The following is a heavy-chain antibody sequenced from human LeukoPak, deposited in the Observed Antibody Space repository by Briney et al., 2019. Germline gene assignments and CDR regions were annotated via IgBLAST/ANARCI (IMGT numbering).Heavy chain of an antibody. J-gene: IGHJ1*01. V-gene: IGHV3-48*01. D-gene: IGHD3-22*01. CDR3: ARDFDYYDSSGYYAYFQH. CDR1: GFTFSSYW. CDR2: ISSSSSTI. Sequence: GGSLRLSCAASGFTFSSYWMSWVRQAPGKGLEWVSYISSSSSTIYYADSVKGRFTIPRDDAKNSLYLQMNSLRAEDTAVYYCARDFDYYDSSGYYAYFQHWGQGTLVTVSS.